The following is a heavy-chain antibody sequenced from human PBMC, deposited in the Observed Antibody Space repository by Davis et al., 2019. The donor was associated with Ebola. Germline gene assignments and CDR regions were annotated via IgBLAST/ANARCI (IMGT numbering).Heavy chain of an antibody. CDR2: IYSGGST. Sequence: GESLKISCSASGFTFSSYAMHWVRQAPGKGLEWVSVIYSGGSTYYADSVKGRFTISRDNAKNTLYLQMNSLRAEDTAVYYCARGIGWERPYYFDYWGQGTLATVSS. J-gene: IGHJ4*02. CDR3: ARGIGWERPYYFDY. CDR1: GFTFSSYA. D-gene: IGHD1-26*01. V-gene: IGHV3-66*01.